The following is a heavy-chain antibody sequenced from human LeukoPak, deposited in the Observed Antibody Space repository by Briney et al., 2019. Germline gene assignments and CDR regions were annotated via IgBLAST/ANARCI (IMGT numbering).Heavy chain of an antibody. Sequence: SVKVSCKASGGTFSSYTISWVRQAPGQGLEWMGRIIPILGIANYAQKFQGRVTITADESTSTAYMELSSLRSEDTAVYYCARDLGNYVVRWFDPWGQGTLVTVSS. D-gene: IGHD4-11*01. V-gene: IGHV1-69*04. CDR2: IIPILGIA. CDR1: GGTFSSYT. J-gene: IGHJ5*02. CDR3: ARDLGNYVVRWFDP.